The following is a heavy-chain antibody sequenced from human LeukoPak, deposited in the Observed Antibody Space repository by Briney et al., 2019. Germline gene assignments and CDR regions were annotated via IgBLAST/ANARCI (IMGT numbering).Heavy chain of an antibody. D-gene: IGHD2-2*01. CDR2: ISTSNRYT. V-gene: IGHV3-21*01. CDR1: VLTFRSFD. CDR3: ARADCSSCTCYLRRSWFDP. J-gene: IGHJ5*02. Sequence: GVSQTLSCAPWVLTFRSFDMHCLPHSPEEAREGLSSISTSNRYTYYRDSVKGRFTISRDDAKNSLYLQMNSLRVEDTAVYYCARADCSSCTCYLRRSWFDPWGQGILVTVSS.